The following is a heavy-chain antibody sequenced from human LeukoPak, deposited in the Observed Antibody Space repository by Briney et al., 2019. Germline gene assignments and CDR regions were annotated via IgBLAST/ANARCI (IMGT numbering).Heavy chain of an antibody. J-gene: IGHJ6*02. Sequence: PGGSLRLSCAASGFTFSSYAMHWVRQAPGKGLEWVAVISYDGSNKYYADSVKGRSTISRDNSKNTLYLQMNSLRAEDTAVYYCARKWELLDYYYGMDVWGQGTTVTVSS. V-gene: IGHV3-30-3*01. D-gene: IGHD1-26*01. CDR2: ISYDGSNK. CDR1: GFTFSSYA. CDR3: ARKWELLDYYYGMDV.